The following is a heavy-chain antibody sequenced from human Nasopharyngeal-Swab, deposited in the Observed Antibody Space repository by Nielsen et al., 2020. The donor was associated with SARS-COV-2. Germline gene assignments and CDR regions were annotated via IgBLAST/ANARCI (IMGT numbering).Heavy chain of an antibody. CDR2: ISAYNGNT. Sequence: ASVKVSCKASGYTFTSYGISWVRQAPGQGLEWMGWISAYNGNTNYAQKLQGRVTMTTDTSTSTAYMELRSLRSDDTAVYYCARERGSSGWYYYYYGMDVWGQGTTVTVPS. CDR3: ARERGSSGWYYYYYGMDV. J-gene: IGHJ6*02. D-gene: IGHD6-19*01. CDR1: GYTFTSYG. V-gene: IGHV1-18*01.